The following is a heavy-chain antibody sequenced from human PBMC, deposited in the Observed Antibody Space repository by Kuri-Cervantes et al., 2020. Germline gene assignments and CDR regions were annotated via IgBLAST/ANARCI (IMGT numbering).Heavy chain of an antibody. CDR1: GSGFSSYG. CDR3: ARDCHPRATIFGVVMGYNWFDP. J-gene: IGHJ5*02. D-gene: IGHD3-3*01. CDR2: IVPIFGKI. V-gene: IGHV1-69*13. Sequence: SVKVSCKAPGSGFSSYGYSWVRQTPGQGLEWLGGIVPIFGKIMHSEKFQGRVTITADESTTTAYMELSSLRSDDTAVYYCARDCHPRATIFGVVMGYNWFDPWGQGTLVTVSS.